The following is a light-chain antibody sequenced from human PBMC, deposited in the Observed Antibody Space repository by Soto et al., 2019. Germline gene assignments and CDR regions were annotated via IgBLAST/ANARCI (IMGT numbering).Light chain of an antibody. J-gene: IGKJ1*01. CDR2: GAS. Sequence: EIVMTHSPATLSVSPGERAALSCRASQSVSSNLAWYQQKPGQAPRLLIYGASTRATGIPARFSGSGSGTDFTLTISGLQSEDFAVYYCQQYNNWPRTFGQGTKVDIK. V-gene: IGKV3-15*01. CDR1: QSVSSN. CDR3: QQYNNWPRT.